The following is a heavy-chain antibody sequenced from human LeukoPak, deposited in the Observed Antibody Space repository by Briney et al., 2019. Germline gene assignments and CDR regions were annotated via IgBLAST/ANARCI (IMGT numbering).Heavy chain of an antibody. CDR1: GFTFSSYA. Sequence: PGGSLRLSCAVSGFTFSSYAMSWVRQPPGKGLEWVSSISGSGGSTYDADSVKGRFTISRDNSKNTLDLQMNSLRADDTAVYYCARDWPSEWQQLPDYDAVGIWGQGTMVTVSS. V-gene: IGHV3-23*01. CDR2: ISGSGGST. J-gene: IGHJ3*02. CDR3: ARDWPSEWQQLPDYDAVGI. D-gene: IGHD6-13*01.